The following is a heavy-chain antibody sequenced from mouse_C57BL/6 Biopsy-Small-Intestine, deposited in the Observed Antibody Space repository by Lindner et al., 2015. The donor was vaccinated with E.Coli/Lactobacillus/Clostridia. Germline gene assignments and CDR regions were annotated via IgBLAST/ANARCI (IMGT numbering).Heavy chain of an antibody. Sequence: VQLQESGRGLVQPGGSVRLSCAASGLIVSDYYMYWVRQTPEKRLEWVAYITNGAGSTFYPDTVKGRFTISRDNAKNTLFLQMSRLKSEDTAMYYCAKAGGGLDYYVMDYWGQGTSVTVSS. CDR3: AKAGGGLDYYVMDY. CDR2: ITNGAGST. CDR1: GLIVSDYY. J-gene: IGHJ4*01. V-gene: IGHV5-12*01.